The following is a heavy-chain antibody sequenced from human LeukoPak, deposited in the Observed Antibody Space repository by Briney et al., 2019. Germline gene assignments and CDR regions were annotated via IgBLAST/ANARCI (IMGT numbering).Heavy chain of an antibody. J-gene: IGHJ4*02. D-gene: IGHD6-13*01. CDR2: ISTNTTTI. Sequence: PGGSLRLSCAASGFTFKFYSMNWVRQAPGKGLEWVSYISTNTTTIYYADSVKGRFTISRDNAKNSLYLQMNSLRVEDTAVYYCARDSSSWTGAFDYWGQGTLVTVSS. V-gene: IGHV3-48*01. CDR3: ARDSSSWTGAFDY. CDR1: GFTFKFYS.